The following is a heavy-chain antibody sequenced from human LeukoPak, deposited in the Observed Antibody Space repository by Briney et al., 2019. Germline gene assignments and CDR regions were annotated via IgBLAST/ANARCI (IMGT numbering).Heavy chain of an antibody. J-gene: IGHJ6*03. V-gene: IGHV3-21*01. CDR1: GYTFSHYS. D-gene: IGHD3-9*01. CDR2: ISSTSDYI. Sequence: GGSLRLSCAASGYTFSHYSVNWVRQAPGKGLEWVSSISSTSDYIYYADSVKGRFTISRDNSKNTLYLQMNSLRAEDTAVYYCAKEGDKNYYYMDVWGKGTTVTVSS. CDR3: AKEGDKNYYYMDV.